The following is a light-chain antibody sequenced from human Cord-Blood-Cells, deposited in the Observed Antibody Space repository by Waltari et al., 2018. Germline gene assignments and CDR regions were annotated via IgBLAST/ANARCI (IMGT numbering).Light chain of an antibody. V-gene: IGLV1-47*01. CDR2: RNN. CDR3: AAWDDSLSGWV. J-gene: IGLJ3*02. Sequence: QSVLTQSPSASGTPGQRVTTSCSGSSSNIGSNYVYWYQQLPGTAPKLLIYRNNPRPSGVPDRFSGSKSGTSASLAISGLRSEDEADYYCAAWDDSLSGWVFGGGTKLTVL. CDR1: SSNIGSNY.